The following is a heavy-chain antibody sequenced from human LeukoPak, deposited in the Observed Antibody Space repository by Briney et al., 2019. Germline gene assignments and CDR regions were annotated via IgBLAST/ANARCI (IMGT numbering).Heavy chain of an antibody. Sequence: ASVKVSCKASGYTFTSYYMHWVRQAPGQGLEWMGIINPSGGSTSYAQKFQGRVTMTRDTSTSTVYMELSSLRSEDTAVYYCARDGVLRLLEWLSPTYYYYMDVWGKGTTVTVSS. CDR2: INPSGGST. CDR3: ARDGVLRLLEWLSPTYYYYMDV. D-gene: IGHD3-3*01. V-gene: IGHV1-46*01. J-gene: IGHJ6*03. CDR1: GYTFTSYY.